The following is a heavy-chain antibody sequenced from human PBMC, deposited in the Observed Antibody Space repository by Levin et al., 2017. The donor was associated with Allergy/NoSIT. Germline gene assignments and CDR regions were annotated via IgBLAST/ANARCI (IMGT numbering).Heavy chain of an antibody. CDR2: ISSDGRKK. J-gene: IGHJ3*02. D-gene: IGHD6-19*01. V-gene: IGHV3-30*18. CDR1: GFTFSSYG. CDR3: AKDVYGSGWYPLGNDAFEM. Sequence: GGSLRLSCAASGFTFSSYGMHWVRQAPGKGLEWVAVISSDGRKKFYAAPVKGRFTISRDNSKNTLDLQMTSLRAEDTAVYYCAKDVYGSGWYPLGNDAFEMWGQGTKVSVSS.